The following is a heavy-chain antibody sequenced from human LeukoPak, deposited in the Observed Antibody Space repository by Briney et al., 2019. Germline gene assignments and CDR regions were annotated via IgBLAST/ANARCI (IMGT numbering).Heavy chain of an antibody. J-gene: IGHJ4*02. CDR2: ISAYNGNT. Sequence: ASVKVSCKASGYTFTSYGISWVRQAPGQGLEWMGWISAYNGNTNYAQKLQGRVTMTTDTSTSTAYMELRSLRSDDTAVYYCARDPSMQLPNYFDYWGQGTLVTVSS. CDR3: ARDPSMQLPNYFDY. D-gene: IGHD2-2*01. CDR1: GYTFTSYG. V-gene: IGHV1-18*01.